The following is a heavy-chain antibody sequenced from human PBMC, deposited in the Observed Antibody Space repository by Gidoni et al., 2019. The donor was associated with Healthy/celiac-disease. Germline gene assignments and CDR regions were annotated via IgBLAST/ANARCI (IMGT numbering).Heavy chain of an antibody. Sequence: EVQLVESGGGLVQPGRSLRLSCAASGFTFDDYAMHWVRQAPGKGLEWVSGISWNSGSIGYADSVKGRFTISRDNAKNSLYLQMNSLRAEDTALYYCAKVRGYCSGGSCLDFDYWGQGTLVTVSS. V-gene: IGHV3-9*01. CDR3: AKVRGYCSGGSCLDFDY. CDR2: ISWNSGSI. D-gene: IGHD2-15*01. J-gene: IGHJ4*02. CDR1: GFTFDDYA.